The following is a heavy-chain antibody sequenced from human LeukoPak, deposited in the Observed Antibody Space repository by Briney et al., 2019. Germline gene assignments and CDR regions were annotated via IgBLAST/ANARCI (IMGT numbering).Heavy chain of an antibody. J-gene: IGHJ6*02. V-gene: IGHV3-64*01. CDR2: INSNGGNT. CDR3: ARGAYGMDV. Sequence: GGSLRLSCAASGFSFSTYPMHWVRRAPGKGLEFVSSINSNGGNTYYANSVKGRFTISRDNSKNTLYLQMGSLRAEDMAIYYCARGAYGMDVWGRGTTVAVSS. CDR1: GFSFSTYP.